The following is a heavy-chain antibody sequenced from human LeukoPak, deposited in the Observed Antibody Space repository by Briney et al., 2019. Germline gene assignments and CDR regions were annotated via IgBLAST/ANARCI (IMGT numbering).Heavy chain of an antibody. D-gene: IGHD3-3*01. J-gene: IGHJ3*02. Sequence: PGGSLRLSCAASGFTVSSNYMSWVRQAPGKGLEWVSVISGSGDTTYSEDSVKGRFTISRDNSKNTLYLQMNSLRVEDTAIYYCTKGSVLTIFGVAWHAFDIWGQGTMVTVSP. CDR3: TKGSVLTIFGVAWHAFDI. CDR2: ISGSGDTT. V-gene: IGHV3-23*01. CDR1: GFTVSSNY.